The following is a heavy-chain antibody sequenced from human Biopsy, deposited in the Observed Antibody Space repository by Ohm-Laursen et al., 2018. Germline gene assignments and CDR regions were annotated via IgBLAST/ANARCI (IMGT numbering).Heavy chain of an antibody. CDR2: NIPILGTG. D-gene: IGHD3-9*01. J-gene: IGHJ1*01. CDR1: GGTFSRYG. Sequence: AVKVSCKAPGGTFSRYGINWVRQAPGQGLEWLGGNIPILGTGNYAQKFQGRVTVAADTSTSTATMELRSLRSDDTAVYYCATKLTGYFHHWGQGTLVTVSS. CDR3: ATKLTGYFHH. V-gene: IGHV1-69*06.